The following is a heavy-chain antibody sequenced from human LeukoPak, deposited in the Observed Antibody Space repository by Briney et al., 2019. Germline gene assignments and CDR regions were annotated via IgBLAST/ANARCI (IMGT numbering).Heavy chain of an antibody. CDR2: ISGSGGST. D-gene: IGHD2-21*01. V-gene: IGHV3-23*01. CDR1: GFTFSSYA. CDR3: AKGFVADDAFDI. Sequence: GGSLRLSCAASGFTFSSYAMSWVRQAPGKGLEWVSAISGSGGSTYYADSVKGRFTISRDNSKNTLYLQMNSLRTEDTAVYYCAKGFVADDAFDIWGQGTMVTVSS. J-gene: IGHJ3*02.